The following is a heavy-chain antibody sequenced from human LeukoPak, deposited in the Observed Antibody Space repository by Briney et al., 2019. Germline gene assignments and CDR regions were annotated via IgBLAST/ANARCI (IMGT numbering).Heavy chain of an antibody. Sequence: GGSLRLSCAAAGFTFANYGMSWVRQVPGKWLEWVSGISWNGGRTAYADSVKGRYTISRDDAKNSLYLQMNSLRAEDTAVYYCAKEAVVGAHFDYWGQGTLVTVSS. D-gene: IGHD1-26*01. V-gene: IGHV3-20*04. CDR2: ISWNGGRT. CDR3: AKEAVVGAHFDY. CDR1: GFTFANYG. J-gene: IGHJ4*02.